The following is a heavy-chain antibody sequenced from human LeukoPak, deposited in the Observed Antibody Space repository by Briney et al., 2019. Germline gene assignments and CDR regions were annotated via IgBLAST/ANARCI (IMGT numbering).Heavy chain of an antibody. D-gene: IGHD6-19*01. Sequence: ASVKVSCKASGYTLTVYYIHWVRQAPGQGLEWMGWINPKSGGTNYAQKFQGRVTMTRDTPINTIYMELSGLKSDDTAVYYCARDYSSSPGDYWGQGTLVSVSS. CDR1: GYTLTVYY. CDR2: INPKSGGT. CDR3: ARDYSSSPGDY. J-gene: IGHJ4*02. V-gene: IGHV1-2*02.